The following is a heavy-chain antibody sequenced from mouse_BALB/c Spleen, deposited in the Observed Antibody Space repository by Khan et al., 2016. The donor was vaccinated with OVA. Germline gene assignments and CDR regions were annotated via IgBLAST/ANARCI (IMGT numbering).Heavy chain of an antibody. V-gene: IGHV1-77*01. Sequence: QVQLKESGAELVRPGASVKISCKAFGYTFKNHHINWVKQRPGPGLDWIGNITPYNDYITYNQKFKGKATLTVDKSSSTAYMELSSLTSEDSGVYYCARGNDAWGQGTLVTVSA. CDR2: ITPYNDYI. D-gene: IGHD2-12*01. J-gene: IGHJ3*01. CDR3: ARGNDA. CDR1: GYTFKNHH.